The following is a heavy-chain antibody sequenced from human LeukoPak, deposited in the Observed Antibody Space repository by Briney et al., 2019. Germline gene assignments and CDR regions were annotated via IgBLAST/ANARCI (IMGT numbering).Heavy chain of an antibody. D-gene: IGHD4-23*01. J-gene: IGHJ3*02. CDR1: GYSISSGYY. CDR3: ARHSSNSPDAFDI. CDR2: MYHSGST. Sequence: SETLSLTCAVSGYSISSGYYWVWIRPPPGKGLEWIGSMYHSGSTYNNPSLKSRVTISVDTSKNQFSLKLSSVTAADTAVYYCARHSSNSPDAFDIWGQGTMVTVSS. V-gene: IGHV4-38-2*01.